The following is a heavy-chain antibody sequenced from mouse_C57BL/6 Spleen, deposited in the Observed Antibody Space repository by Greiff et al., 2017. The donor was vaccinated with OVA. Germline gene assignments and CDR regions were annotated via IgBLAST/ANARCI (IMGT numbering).Heavy chain of an antibody. V-gene: IGHV2-5*01. CDR3: AKPLICDGYYYAMDY. Sequence: QVHVKQSGPGLVQPSQSLSITCTVSGFSLTSYGVHWVRQSPGKGLEWLGVIWRGGSTDYNAAFMSRLSITKDNSKSQVFFKMNSLQADDTVIYYCAKPLICDGYYYAMDYWGQGTSVTVSS. D-gene: IGHD2-3*01. J-gene: IGHJ4*01. CDR2: IWRGGST. CDR1: GFSLTSYG.